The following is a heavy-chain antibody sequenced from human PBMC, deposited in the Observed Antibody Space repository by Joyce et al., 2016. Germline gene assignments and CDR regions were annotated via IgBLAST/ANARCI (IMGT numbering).Heavy chain of an antibody. J-gene: IGHJ3*02. V-gene: IGHV1-69*01. D-gene: IGHD6-13*01. CDR1: GGTFSNYA. CDR3: ARGARAAAGTFDAFDI. CDR2: IIPIFGTA. Sequence: QVQLVQSGAEVKKAGSSVKVSCKASGGTFSNYAISRVRQAPGQGLEWMGGIIPIFGTAKYAQKFQGRVTITADESTSTAYMELSSLRSEDTAVYYCARGARAAAGTFDAFDIWGQGTMVTVT.